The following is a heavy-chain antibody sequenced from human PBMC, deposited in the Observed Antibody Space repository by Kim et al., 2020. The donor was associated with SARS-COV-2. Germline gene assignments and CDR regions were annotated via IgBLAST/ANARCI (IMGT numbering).Heavy chain of an antibody. J-gene: IGHJ4*02. CDR1: GFTFSSYG. V-gene: IGHV3-30*18. CDR3: AKDASSWREGDYCDY. Sequence: GGSLRLSCAASGFTFSSYGMHWVRQAPGKGLEWVAVISYDGSNKYYADSVKGRFTISRDNSKNTLYLQMNSLRAEDTAVYYCAKDASSWREGDYCDYWGQGTLVTVSS. CDR2: ISYDGSNK. D-gene: IGHD6-13*01.